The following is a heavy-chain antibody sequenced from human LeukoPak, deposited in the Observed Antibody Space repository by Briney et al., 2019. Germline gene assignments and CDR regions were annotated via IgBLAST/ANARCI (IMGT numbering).Heavy chain of an antibody. J-gene: IGHJ4*02. CDR2: ISSSGSTI. D-gene: IGHD5-18*01. CDR1: GFTFSDYY. CDR3: ARVGDVDTAISQALDY. V-gene: IGHV3-11*01. Sequence: GGSLRLSCAASGFTFSDYYMSWIRQAPGKGLEWVSYISSSGSTIYYADSVKGRFTISRDNAKNSLYLQMNSLRAEDTAAYYCARVGDVDTAISQALDYWGQGTLVTVSS.